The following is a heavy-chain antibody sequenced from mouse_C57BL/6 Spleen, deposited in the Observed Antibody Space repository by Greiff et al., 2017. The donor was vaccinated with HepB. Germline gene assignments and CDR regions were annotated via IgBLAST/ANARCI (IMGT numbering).Heavy chain of an antibody. J-gene: IGHJ2*01. CDR3: ASALITTVVALDY. Sequence: QVQLQQSGAELARPGASVKMSCKASGYTFTSYTMHWVKQRPGQGLEWIGYINPSSGYTKYNQKFKDKATLTADKSSSTAYMQLSSLTSEDSAVYYCASALITTVVALDYWGQGTTLTVSS. CDR1: GYTFTSYT. CDR2: INPSSGYT. D-gene: IGHD1-1*01. V-gene: IGHV1-4*01.